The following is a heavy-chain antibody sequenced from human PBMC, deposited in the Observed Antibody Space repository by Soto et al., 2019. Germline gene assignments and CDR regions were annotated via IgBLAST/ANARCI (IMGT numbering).Heavy chain of an antibody. CDR3: VKDTSSSPYYMDV. V-gene: IGHV3-23*01. D-gene: IGHD2-2*01. Sequence: PGRSLRLSWAVAGFTFSNFAMGWVSHAPGKGLEWVSEITGSTGSTYYADSVRGRFFISRDNSKNTLHLQMNSLRVEDTAVYYCVKDTSSSPYYMDVWGKGTTVTVSS. CDR1: GFTFSNFA. CDR2: ITGSTGST. J-gene: IGHJ6*03.